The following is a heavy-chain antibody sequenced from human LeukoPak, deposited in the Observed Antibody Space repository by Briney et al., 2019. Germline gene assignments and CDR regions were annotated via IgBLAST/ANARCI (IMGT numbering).Heavy chain of an antibody. CDR1: GYRFTASY. Sequence: GASVKVSCKASGYRFTASYIHWVRQAPGQGLEWMGWINPNSGGTNYAQKFQGRVTMTRDTSISTAYMELSRLRSDDTAVYYCARTYDSSPSSAFDIWGQGTMVTVSS. V-gene: IGHV1-2*02. CDR2: INPNSGGT. CDR3: ARTYDSSPSSAFDI. J-gene: IGHJ3*02. D-gene: IGHD3-22*01.